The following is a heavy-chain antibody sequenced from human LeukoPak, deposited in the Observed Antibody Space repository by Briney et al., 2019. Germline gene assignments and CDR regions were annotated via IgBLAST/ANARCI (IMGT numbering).Heavy chain of an antibody. CDR1: GFTLRSYE. D-gene: IGHD5-12*01. CDR3: AKEYSGYDFDY. CDR2: ISGSGGTT. Sequence: GGSLRLSCAASGFTLRSYEMSWVRQAPGKVLEWVSGISGSGGTTYYADSVRGRFTISRDNSKNTLYLQMNSLRAEDTAVYYCAKEYSGYDFDYWGQGTLVTVSS. V-gene: IGHV3-23*01. J-gene: IGHJ4*02.